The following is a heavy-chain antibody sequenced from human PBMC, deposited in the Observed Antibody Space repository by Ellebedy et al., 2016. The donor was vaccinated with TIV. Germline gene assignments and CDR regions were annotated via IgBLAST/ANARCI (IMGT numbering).Heavy chain of an antibody. V-gene: IGHV2-5*01. CDR3: ARNIIARPVLGAFDI. D-gene: IGHD6-6*01. CDR1: GFSLSTSGVG. Sequence: SGPTLVXPTQTLTLTCTFSGFSLSTSGVGVGWIRQPPGKALEWLALFYWNDDKRYSPSLNSRLIITKDTSKNQVVLTMTNMDPVDTATYYCARNIIARPVLGAFDIWGQGTMATVSS. CDR2: FYWNDDK. J-gene: IGHJ3*02.